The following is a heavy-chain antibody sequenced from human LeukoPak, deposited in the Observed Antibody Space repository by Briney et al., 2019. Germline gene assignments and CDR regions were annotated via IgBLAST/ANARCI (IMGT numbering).Heavy chain of an antibody. CDR1: GYTFTGYY. CDR3: ARGDYGDCGGHLYYGMDV. CDR2: INPNSGGT. Sequence: ASVKVSCKASGYTFTGYYMHWVRQAPGQGLEWMGWINPNSGGTNYAQKFQGWVTMTRDTSISTAYMELSRLRSDDTAVYYCARGDYGDCGGHLYYGMDVWGQGTTVTVSS. J-gene: IGHJ6*02. V-gene: IGHV1-2*04. D-gene: IGHD4-17*01.